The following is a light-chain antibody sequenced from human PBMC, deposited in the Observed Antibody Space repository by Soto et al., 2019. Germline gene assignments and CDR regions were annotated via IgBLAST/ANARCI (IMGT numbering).Light chain of an antibody. V-gene: IGKV1-5*01. CDR2: DAS. J-gene: IGKJ1*01. CDR1: QSISSW. CDR3: QQYNSYSWT. Sequence: DIQMTQSPSTLSASVGERVTITCRASQSISSWLAWYQQKPGKAPKLLIYDASSLESGVPSRFSGSGSGTEFTLTISSLQPDDFATYYCQQYNSYSWTLGQGTKVDIK.